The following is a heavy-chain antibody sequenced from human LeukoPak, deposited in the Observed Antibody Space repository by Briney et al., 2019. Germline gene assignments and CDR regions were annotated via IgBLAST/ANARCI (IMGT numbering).Heavy chain of an antibody. J-gene: IGHJ4*02. V-gene: IGHV6-1*01. CDR2: AYYRSKWYI. CDR1: GDSVSGSPAV. D-gene: IGHD3-10*01. Sequence: SQTLSLTCAISGDSVSGSPAVWNWIRQSPSRGLEWLGRAYYRSKWYIDYAVSVKGRITITPDTSKNQFSLQLNSVTPEDTALYYCARGAVRGGTNFDYWGQGTLVPVSS. CDR3: ARGAVRGGTNFDY.